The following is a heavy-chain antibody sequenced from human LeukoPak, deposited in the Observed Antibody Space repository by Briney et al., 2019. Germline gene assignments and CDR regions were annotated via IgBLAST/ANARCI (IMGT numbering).Heavy chain of an antibody. V-gene: IGHV3-48*04. CDR1: GFTFSFYS. D-gene: IGHD4-23*01. CDR3: ARGTTYGGGDY. J-gene: IGHJ4*02. CDR2: ISRSSSSSTI. Sequence: GGSLRLSCAASGFTFSFYSMNWVRQAPGKGLEWVSYISRSSSSSTIYYADSVRGRFTISRDNAKNSLYLQMNSLRVEDTAVYYCARGTTYGGGDYWGQGTLVTVSS.